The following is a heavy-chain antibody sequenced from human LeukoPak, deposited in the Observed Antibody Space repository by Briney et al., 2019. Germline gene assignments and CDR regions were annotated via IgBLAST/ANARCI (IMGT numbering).Heavy chain of an antibody. Sequence: GGSLRLSCAASGFIFSSSEINWVRQAPGTGLEWISYISSTGNTIYYAASVKGRFTISRDNAKNSLYLQMNSLRAEDTAVYYCARELVEMAAGYFDSWGQGTLVTVSS. V-gene: IGHV3-48*03. CDR3: ARELVEMAAGYFDS. CDR1: GFIFSSSE. CDR2: ISSTGNTI. J-gene: IGHJ4*02. D-gene: IGHD5-24*01.